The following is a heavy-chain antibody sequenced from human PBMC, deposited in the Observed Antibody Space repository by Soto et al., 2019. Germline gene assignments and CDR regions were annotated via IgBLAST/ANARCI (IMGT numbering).Heavy chain of an antibody. CDR3: ASLENYDYVWGSYRH. CDR1: GYSFTSYF. V-gene: IGHV5-51*01. Sequence: GESLNISCKGSGYSFTSYFIGWVRQMPGKGLEWMGIIYPGDSDTRYSPSFQGQVTISADKSISTAYLQWSSLKASDTAMYYCASLENYDYVWGSYRHWGQGTLVTVSS. CDR2: IYPGDSDT. J-gene: IGHJ4*02. D-gene: IGHD3-16*02.